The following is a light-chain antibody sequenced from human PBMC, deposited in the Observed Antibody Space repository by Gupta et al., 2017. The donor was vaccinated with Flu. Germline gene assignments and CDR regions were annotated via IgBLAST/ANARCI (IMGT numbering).Light chain of an antibody. Sequence: QSVLTQPPSASGTPGQRVTISCSGSSSTIGRNTVNWYQQVPGMAPRVLIYKNSVRPSGVPDRFSGSKSGTSASLAISRLQSEDEADYYGAAWDDSLNEVFGTGTKVTVL. V-gene: IGLV1-44*01. CDR3: AAWDDSLNEV. J-gene: IGLJ1*01. CDR2: KNS. CDR1: SSTIGRNT.